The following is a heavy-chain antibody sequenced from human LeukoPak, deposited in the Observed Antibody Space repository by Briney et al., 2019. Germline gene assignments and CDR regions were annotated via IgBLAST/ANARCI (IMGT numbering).Heavy chain of an antibody. CDR3: ARGRGIAALRLCYYYYMDV. Sequence: GASVKVSCKASGGTFSSYAISWVRQAPGQGLEWMGGIIPIFGTANYAQKFQGRVTITTDESTSTAYMELGSLRSEDTAVYYCARGRGIAALRLCYYYYMDVWGKGTTVTVSS. CDR1: GGTFSSYA. J-gene: IGHJ6*03. D-gene: IGHD6-13*01. V-gene: IGHV1-69*05. CDR2: IIPIFGTA.